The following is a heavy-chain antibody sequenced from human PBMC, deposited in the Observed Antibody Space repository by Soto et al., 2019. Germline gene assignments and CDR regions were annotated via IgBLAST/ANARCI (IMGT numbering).Heavy chain of an antibody. CDR1: GDSVSSNSAA. D-gene: IGHD3-10*01. V-gene: IGHV6-1*01. CDR3: AREGPYYFGYMDV. CDR2: TFYRSRWYN. J-gene: IGHJ6*02. Sequence: SQTLSLTCAISGDSVSSNSAAWNWIRQSPWRGLEWLGKTFYRSRWYNDYEVSVKSRISINPDTSKNQFSLQLNSVTPEDTAVYYCAREGPYYFGYMDVWGQGTTVTVSS.